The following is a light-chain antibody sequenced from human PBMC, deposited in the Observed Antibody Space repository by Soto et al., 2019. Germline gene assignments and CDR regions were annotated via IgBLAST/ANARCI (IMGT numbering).Light chain of an antibody. V-gene: IGKV3-20*01. CDR2: SAS. CDR3: QQYGSSFWT. CDR1: QSVGSSY. Sequence: EIVLSRSPGTLSLSPGERPTLSCRVSQSVGSSYLTWYQQNPGQSPRLLIYSASSRATGIPDRFSGSGSGTDFTLTISRLEPEDFAVYYCQQYGSSFWTFGQGTKVDI. J-gene: IGKJ1*01.